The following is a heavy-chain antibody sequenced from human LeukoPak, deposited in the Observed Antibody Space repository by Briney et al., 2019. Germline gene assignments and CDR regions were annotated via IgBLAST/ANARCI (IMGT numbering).Heavy chain of an antibody. V-gene: IGHV4-59*01. CDR3: ARSLSDYNNNPLGF. CDR1: GGSINSYF. CDR2: IYYSGST. J-gene: IGHJ4*02. D-gene: IGHD4-11*01. Sequence: SETLSFTCTVSGGSINSYFWSWIRKPPGKGLEWIGYIYYSGSTNYNPSLKSRVTISIDTSKNQFSLRLSSVTAADTAVYYCARSLSDYNNNPLGFWGQGTLVTVSS.